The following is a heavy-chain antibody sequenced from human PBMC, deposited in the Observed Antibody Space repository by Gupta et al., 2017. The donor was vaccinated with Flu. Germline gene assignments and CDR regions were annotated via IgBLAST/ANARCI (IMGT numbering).Heavy chain of an antibody. CDR1: GFTFSNAW. CDR2: IKSKTDGGTT. D-gene: IGHD5-12*01. V-gene: IGHV3-15*01. Sequence: EVQLVESGGGLVKPGGSLRLSCAASGFTFSNAWMSWVRQAPGKGLEWVGRIKSKTDGGTTDYAAPVKGRFTISRDDSKNTLYLQMNSLKTEDTAVYYCTTDVGSGYDPLDYWGQGTLVTVSS. CDR3: TTDVGSGYDPLDY. J-gene: IGHJ4*02.